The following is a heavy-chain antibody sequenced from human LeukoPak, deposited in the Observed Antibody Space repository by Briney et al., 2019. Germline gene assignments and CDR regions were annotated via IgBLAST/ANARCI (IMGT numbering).Heavy chain of an antibody. CDR3: ARIDGDYSDFDY. CDR2: FTRIVTL. V-gene: IGHV4-34*01. CDR1: GGSSSDYF. D-gene: IGHD4-17*01. J-gene: IGHJ4*02. Sequence: SETLSLTCAVYGGSSSDYFWSWTRQHPGRGLECLGEFTRIVTLNYNPSLKSRITISVDTAKNQFSLKLSSVTAADTAVYYCARIDGDYSDFDYWGQGTLVTVSS.